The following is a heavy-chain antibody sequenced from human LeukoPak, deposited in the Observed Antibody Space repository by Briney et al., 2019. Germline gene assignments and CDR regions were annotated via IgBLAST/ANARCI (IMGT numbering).Heavy chain of an antibody. CDR2: IYYSGST. V-gene: IGHV4-39*01. D-gene: IGHD4-17*01. CDR3: AMARDTVTTSYYGMDV. Sequence: SETLSLTCTVSGGSISSSSYYWGWIRQPPGKGLEWIGSIYYSGSTYYNPSLKSRVTISVDTPKNQFSLKLSSVTAADTAVYYCAMARDTVTTSYYGMDVWGQGTTVTVSS. J-gene: IGHJ6*02. CDR1: GGSISSSSYY.